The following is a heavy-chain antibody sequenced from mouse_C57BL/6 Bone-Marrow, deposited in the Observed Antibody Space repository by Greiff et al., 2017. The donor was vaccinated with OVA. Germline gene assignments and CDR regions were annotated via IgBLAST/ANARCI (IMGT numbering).Heavy chain of an antibody. CDR3: ARLDAMDF. J-gene: IGHJ4*01. CDR2: ISNGGGST. Sequence: EVKLMESGGGLVQPGGSLKLSCAASGFTFSDFYMYWIRQTPEKRLEWVAYISNGGGSTYYPDTVKGRITISTDKAKNTLYLQMSRLKSEDTAMYYCARLDAMDFGGQGTSVTVSS. CDR1: GFTFSDFY. V-gene: IGHV5-12*01.